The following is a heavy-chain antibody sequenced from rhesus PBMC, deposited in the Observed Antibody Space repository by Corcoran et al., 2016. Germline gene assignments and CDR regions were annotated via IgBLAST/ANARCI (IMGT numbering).Heavy chain of an antibody. Sequence: QLQLQESGPGLVKPSETLSLTCAVSGGSISGNYWSWLRQPPGKALEWIGRVTGSGSTDYSPSFESRVTISADTSKNQFSLKLNSVTAADTAVYYCARYGTVFVGDFDSWGQGVLVTVSS. J-gene: IGHJ4*01. D-gene: IGHD4-29*01. CDR2: VTGSGST. CDR1: GGSISGNY. CDR3: ARYGTVFVGDFDS. V-gene: IGHV4-173*01.